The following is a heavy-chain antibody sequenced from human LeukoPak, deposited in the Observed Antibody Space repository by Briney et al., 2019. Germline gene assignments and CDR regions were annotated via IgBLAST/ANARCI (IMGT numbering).Heavy chain of an antibody. CDR1: VYTFTAYY. CDR3: VRDIDFDY. V-gene: IGHV1-2*02. D-gene: IGHD3-16*02. J-gene: IGHJ4*02. CDR2: INPNSGGT. Sequence: ASVKVSCKASVYTFTAYYMQWVRQAPGQGLEWMGWINPNSGGTNYAQKFQGRVTMTRDTSINTAYMELNRLTSDDTAVYHCVRDIDFDYWGQGTLVTVSS.